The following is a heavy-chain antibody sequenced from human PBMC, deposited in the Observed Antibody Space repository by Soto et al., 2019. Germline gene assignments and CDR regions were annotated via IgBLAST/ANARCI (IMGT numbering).Heavy chain of an antibody. V-gene: IGHV3-23*01. CDR1: GFTFSSYD. J-gene: IGHJ4*02. CDR2: FSFYGRRDNT. D-gene: IGHD2-2*02. CDR3: AKSPYTDNGGPNAN. Sequence: EVQLLESGGGLVQPGGSLRLSCVGSGFTFSSYDMTWVRQAPGKGLEWGSSFSFYGRRDNTYYADSVKGRFTISRDNSRTPVYLQMANLRVEDTAVYYCAKSPYTDNGGPNANWGQGTLVTVSS.